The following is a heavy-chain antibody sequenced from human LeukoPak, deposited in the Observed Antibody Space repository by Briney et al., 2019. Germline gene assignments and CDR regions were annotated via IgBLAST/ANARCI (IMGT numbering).Heavy chain of an antibody. CDR2: ISWNSGSI. J-gene: IGHJ4*02. CDR3: AKVSATAIPYFDY. V-gene: IGHV3-9*01. D-gene: IGHD2-21*02. Sequence: GRSLRLSCAASGFTFDDYAMHWVRQAPGKGLEWVSGISWNSGSIGYADSVKGRFTISRDNAKNSLYLQMNSLRAEDTAVYYCAKVSATAIPYFDYWGQGTLVTVSS. CDR1: GFTFDDYA.